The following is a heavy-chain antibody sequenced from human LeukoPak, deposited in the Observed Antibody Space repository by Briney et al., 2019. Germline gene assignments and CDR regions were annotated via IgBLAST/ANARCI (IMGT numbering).Heavy chain of an antibody. CDR1: GFTFSDYN. V-gene: IGHV3-30-3*01. D-gene: IGHD3-22*01. J-gene: IGHJ4*02. Sequence: PGRSLRLSCAASGFTFSDYNMHWVRQAPGKGLDWVALMSPDGNKKYYADSVKGRFTISRDNSKNTVDLQLNSLRAEDTAVYYCARDNYDSSGYYFDWGQGTLVTVSS. CDR2: MSPDGNKK. CDR3: ARDNYDSSGYYFD.